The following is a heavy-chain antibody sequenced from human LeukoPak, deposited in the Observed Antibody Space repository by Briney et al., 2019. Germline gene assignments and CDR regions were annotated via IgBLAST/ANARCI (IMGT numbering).Heavy chain of an antibody. CDR3: ARDSSGQLRNWFDP. Sequence: ASVKVSCKASGYTFTGYYIHWVRQAPGQGLEWMGWINPNINGTNYAQKFQGRVTMTGDRSISTAYMELSRLRSDDTAVYYCARDSSGQLRNWFDPWGQGTLVTVSS. CDR1: GYTFTGYY. J-gene: IGHJ5*02. D-gene: IGHD6-19*01. V-gene: IGHV1-2*02. CDR2: INPNINGT.